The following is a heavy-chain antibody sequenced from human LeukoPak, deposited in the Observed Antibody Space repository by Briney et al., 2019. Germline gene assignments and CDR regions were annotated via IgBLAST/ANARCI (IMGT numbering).Heavy chain of an antibody. CDR3: ARHVEVAVAAYFDY. J-gene: IGHJ4*02. V-gene: IGHV4-39*01. CDR2: IYYSGST. CDR1: GGSISSSSYY. Sequence: SETLSPTCTVSGGSISSSSYYWGWIRQPPGKGLEWIGSIYYSGSTYYNPSLKSRVTISVDTSKNQFSLKLSSVTAADTAVYYCARHVEVAVAAYFDYWGQGTLVTVSS. D-gene: IGHD6-19*01.